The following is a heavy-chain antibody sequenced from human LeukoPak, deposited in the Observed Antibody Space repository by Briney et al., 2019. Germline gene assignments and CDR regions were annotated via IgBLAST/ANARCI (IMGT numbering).Heavy chain of an antibody. CDR1: GGSISSSSYY. V-gene: IGHV4-39*01. CDR3: ARSFSNYYNYIDV. D-gene: IGHD2-8*01. J-gene: IGHJ6*03. Sequence: SETLSLTCTVSGGSISSSSYYWGWIRQPPGKGLEWIGSIYYSGRANYNPSLKSGVTISIDTSKNQFSLKLTSVTAADTAVYYCARSFSNYYNYIDVWGKGTTVIVSS. CDR2: IYYSGRA.